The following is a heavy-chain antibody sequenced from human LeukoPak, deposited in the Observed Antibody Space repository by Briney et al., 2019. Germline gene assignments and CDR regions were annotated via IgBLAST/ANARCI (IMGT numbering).Heavy chain of an antibody. D-gene: IGHD2-15*01. CDR3: VREAGYCAPVCVKTNWFDP. CDR2: ISNGKT. Sequence: GGSLRLSCAASGFPFSSHAMSWVRQPPGKGLEWAAAISNGKTYYADPVRGRFAISRDDSTNTVYLHMNSLRDEDTALYHCVREAGYCAPVCVKTNWFDPWGQGTLVTVSS. V-gene: IGHV3-23*01. CDR1: GFPFSSHA. J-gene: IGHJ5*02.